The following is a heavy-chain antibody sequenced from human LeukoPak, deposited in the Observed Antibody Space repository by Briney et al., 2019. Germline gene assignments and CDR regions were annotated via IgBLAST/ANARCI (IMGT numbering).Heavy chain of an antibody. D-gene: IGHD2-21*01. CDR3: ARDLLDCGGPKCSDY. CDR1: GFTFSRYW. Sequence: GGSLRLSCAASGFTFSRYWMHWVRQAPGKGLVWVSRISPDGSRTTYADSVKGRFTISRDNSKNTVHLQMSSLRTEDTAVYYCARDLLDCGGPKCSDYGGQGTLVTVSS. V-gene: IGHV3-74*01. CDR2: ISPDGSRT. J-gene: IGHJ4*02.